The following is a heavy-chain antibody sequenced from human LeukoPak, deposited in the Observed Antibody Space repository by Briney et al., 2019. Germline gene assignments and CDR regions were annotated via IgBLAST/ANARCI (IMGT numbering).Heavy chain of an antibody. D-gene: IGHD3-22*01. CDR2: IYYSGST. J-gene: IGHJ4*02. V-gene: IGHV4-59*01. CDR1: GGSISSYY. Sequence: PSETLSLTCTVSGGSISSYYWSWIRQPPGKGLEWIGYIYYSGSTNYNPSLKSRVTISVDTSKNQFSLKLSSVTAADTAVYYCARAPSSYYYDSSGYLDYWGQGTLVTVSS. CDR3: ARAPSSYYYDSSGYLDY.